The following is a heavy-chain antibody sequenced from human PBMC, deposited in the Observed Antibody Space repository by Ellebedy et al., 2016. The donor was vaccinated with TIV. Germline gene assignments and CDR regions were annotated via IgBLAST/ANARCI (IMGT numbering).Heavy chain of an antibody. J-gene: IGHJ3*02. D-gene: IGHD7-27*01. CDR1: GFTFNPYS. Sequence: GESLKISCAASGFTFNPYSMNWVRQAPGKGLEWVSYISGSSLTIYYADSVKGRFTISRDNAKNSLYLQMSSLTAEDTAVYYCARDMAWGNERVNDALDIWGQGTMVTVSS. CDR3: ARDMAWGNERVNDALDI. V-gene: IGHV3-48*04. CDR2: ISGSSLTI.